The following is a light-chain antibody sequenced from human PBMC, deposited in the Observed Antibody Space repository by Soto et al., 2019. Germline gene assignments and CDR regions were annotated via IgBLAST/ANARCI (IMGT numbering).Light chain of an antibody. V-gene: IGKV1-5*01. CDR1: QSINSW. CDR3: QQYKSDPYT. J-gene: IGKJ2*01. Sequence: DIQLTQSPSSLSASVGDRVTITCRASQSINSWLAWYQQTPGKAPKLLIYDAASLRRGVPSRFGGSGSGTDFSLTISSLQPDDFATYYCQQYKSDPYTFGQGTKLEI. CDR2: DAA.